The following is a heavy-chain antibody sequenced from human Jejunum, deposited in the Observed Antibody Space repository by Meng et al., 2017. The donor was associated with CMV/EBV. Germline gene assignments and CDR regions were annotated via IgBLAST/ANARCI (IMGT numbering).Heavy chain of an antibody. Sequence: SVCSKSAAWNWIRQSPSRGLEWLGRIYYRSQWYSDYAVSVRGRISINPDTSRNQFSLHLSSVTPEDTAIYYCSRNEFERMIHWFDPWGQGTLVTVSS. D-gene: IGHD3-22*01. CDR2: IYYRSQWYS. CDR3: SRNEFERMIHWFDP. CDR1: SVCSKSAA. J-gene: IGHJ5*02. V-gene: IGHV6-1*01.